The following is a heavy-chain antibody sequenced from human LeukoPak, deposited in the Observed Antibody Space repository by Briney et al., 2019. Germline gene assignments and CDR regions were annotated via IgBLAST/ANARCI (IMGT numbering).Heavy chain of an antibody. CDR2: INSDGSST. J-gene: IGHJ4*02. D-gene: IGHD3-3*01. CDR1: GFTFSSYW. V-gene: IGHV3-74*01. CDR3: ARIRFLEWQKNDY. Sequence: GGSLRLSCAASGFTFSSYWMHWVRQAPGKGLVWVSRINSDGSSTSYADSVKGRFTIPRDNAKNTLYLQMNSLRAEDTAVYYCARIRFLEWQKNDYWGQGTLVTVSS.